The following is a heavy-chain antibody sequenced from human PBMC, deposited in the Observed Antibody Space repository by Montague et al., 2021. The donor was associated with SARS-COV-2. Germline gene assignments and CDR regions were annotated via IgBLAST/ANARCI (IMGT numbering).Heavy chain of an antibody. V-gene: IGHV3-30*04. CDR1: GFTFSSYA. J-gene: IGHJ4*02. Sequence: SLRLSCAASGFTFSSYAMHWVRQAPGKGLEWVAVISYDGSNNYYADSVKGRFTISRDNSKNTLYLQMNSLRAEDTAVYYCARDSVLIVATIGTLGFDYWGQGTLVTVSS. D-gene: IGHD5-12*01. CDR2: ISYDGSNN. CDR3: ARDSVLIVATIGTLGFDY.